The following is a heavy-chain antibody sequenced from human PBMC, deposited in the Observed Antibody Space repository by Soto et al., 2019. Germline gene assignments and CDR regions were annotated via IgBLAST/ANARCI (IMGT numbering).Heavy chain of an antibody. D-gene: IGHD5-12*01. J-gene: IGHJ6*02. CDR1: GFTFSSYG. CDR3: AKRLRTVASYLPGMDV. CDR2: ISHDGSNK. Sequence: QVQLVESGGGVVQPGRSLRLSCAASGFTFSSYGMHWVRQAPCKGLEWVAVISHDGSNKYFADSVKGRFTISRDHSQNALYLQLTRMRAEDTAVYYWAKRLRTVASYLPGMDVWGQGAPVSASS. V-gene: IGHV3-30*18.